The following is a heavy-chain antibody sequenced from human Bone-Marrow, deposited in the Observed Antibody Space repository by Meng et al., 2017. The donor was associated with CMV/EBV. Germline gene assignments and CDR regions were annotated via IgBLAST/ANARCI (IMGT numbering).Heavy chain of an antibody. CDR3: AREYDFWSGFSSVSGSLSPDYGMDV. CDR1: GFTFSSYW. Sequence: GESLKISCAASGFTFSSYWMHWVRQAPGKGLVWVSRINSDGSSTSYADSVKGRFTISRDNAKNTLYLQMNSLRAEDTAVYYCAREYDFWSGFSSVSGSLSPDYGMDVWGQGTTVTVSS. J-gene: IGHJ6*02. D-gene: IGHD3-3*01. V-gene: IGHV3-74*01. CDR2: INSDGSST.